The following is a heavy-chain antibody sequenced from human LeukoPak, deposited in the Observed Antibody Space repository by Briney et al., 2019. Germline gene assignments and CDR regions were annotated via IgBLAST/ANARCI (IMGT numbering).Heavy chain of an antibody. D-gene: IGHD6-19*01. V-gene: IGHV1-24*01. CDR2: FDPENGRI. Sequence: ASVKVSCKISANTLRKLSIHWVRQAPGKGLEWMGGFDPENGRIIYAQKLQGRVSVTEDTSTDTAYMDPSSLRYEDTAVYFCAASDYKLVGIQVAGFEYWGQGTLVTVSS. CDR1: ANTLRKLS. CDR3: AASDYKLVGIQVAGFEY. J-gene: IGHJ4*02.